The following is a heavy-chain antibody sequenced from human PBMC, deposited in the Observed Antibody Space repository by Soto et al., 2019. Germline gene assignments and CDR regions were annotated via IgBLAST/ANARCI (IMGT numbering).Heavy chain of an antibody. CDR2: INAGNGNT. CDR3: ARVGSRQWLVNFHY. J-gene: IGHJ4*02. CDR1: GYTFTGYY. D-gene: IGHD6-19*01. V-gene: IGHV1-3*01. Sequence: ASVKVSCKASGYTFTGYYMHWVRQAPGQRLEWMGWINAGNGNTKYSQKFQGRVTITRDTSASTAYMELSSLRSEDTAVYYCARVGSRQWLVNFHYWGQGTLVTLSS.